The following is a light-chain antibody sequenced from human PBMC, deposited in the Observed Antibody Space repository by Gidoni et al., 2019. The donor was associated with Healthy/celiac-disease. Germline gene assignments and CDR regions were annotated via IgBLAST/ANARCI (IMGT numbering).Light chain of an antibody. Sequence: QSALTQPASLSGSPGQSITISCTGTSSDVGSYNLVSWYQQHPGKAPKLMIYEGSKRPSGVSNRVSGSKSGNTASLTISGLQAEDEADYYCCSYAGSSTFSYVFGTGTKVTVL. V-gene: IGLV2-23*03. CDR3: CSYAGSSTFSYV. CDR1: SSDVGSYNL. J-gene: IGLJ1*01. CDR2: EGS.